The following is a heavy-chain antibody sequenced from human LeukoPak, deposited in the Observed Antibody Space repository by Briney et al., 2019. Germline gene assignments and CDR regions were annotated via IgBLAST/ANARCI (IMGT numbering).Heavy chain of an antibody. CDR2: ISHDGTNK. J-gene: IGHJ6*02. CDR3: AKDRSIAAAGRDYSYYYGMDV. Sequence: GGSLRLSCAASGFTFSTCGMHWVSQPPGKGLEWVAVISHDGTNKYYADSVKGRFTISRDNSKNTLNLQMNSLRAEDTAVYYCAKDRSIAAAGRDYSYYYGMDVWGQGTTVTVSS. D-gene: IGHD6-13*01. CDR1: GFTFSTCG. V-gene: IGHV3-30*18.